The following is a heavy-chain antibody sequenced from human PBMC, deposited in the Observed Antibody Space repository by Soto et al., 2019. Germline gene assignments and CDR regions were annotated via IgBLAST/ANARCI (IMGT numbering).Heavy chain of an antibody. CDR3: AKDSDYYDSSGYYPT. Sequence: GGSLRLSCAASGFTFSSYAMSWVRQAPGKGLEWVSAISGSGGSTYYADSVKGRFTISRDNSKNTLYLQMNSLRAEDTAVYYCAKDSDYYDSSGYYPTWGQGTLVTVSS. CDR2: ISGSGGST. V-gene: IGHV3-23*01. D-gene: IGHD3-22*01. CDR1: GFTFSSYA. J-gene: IGHJ4*02.